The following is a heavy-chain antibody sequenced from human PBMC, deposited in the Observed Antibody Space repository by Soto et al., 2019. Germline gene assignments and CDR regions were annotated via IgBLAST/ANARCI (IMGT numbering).Heavy chain of an antibody. Sequence: SETLSLTCTVSGGSISSSSYYWGWIRQSPGKGLEWIGSIYYSGSTYYNPSLKSRVTISVDTSKNQFSLKLSSVTAADTAVYYCARRFYYYMDVWGKGTTVTVSS. V-gene: IGHV4-39*01. J-gene: IGHJ6*03. CDR2: IYYSGST. CDR1: GGSISSSSYY. CDR3: ARRFYYYMDV.